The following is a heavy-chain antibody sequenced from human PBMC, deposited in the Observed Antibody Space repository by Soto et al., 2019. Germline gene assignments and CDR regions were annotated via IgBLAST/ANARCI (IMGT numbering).Heavy chain of an antibody. Sequence: ETLTLSCAVSGASLGSYYWSWIRQPPGKGLEWIGYVFYTGRANYNASLKSRVSISLDTSNYQFSLKLSSVTAADTAVYYCARDGDGRMTTNPYYYNGMDVWGPGTKVTVSS. D-gene: IGHD4-4*01. V-gene: IGHV4-59*01. CDR2: VFYTGRA. CDR1: GASLGSYY. CDR3: ARDGDGRMTTNPYYYNGMDV. J-gene: IGHJ6*02.